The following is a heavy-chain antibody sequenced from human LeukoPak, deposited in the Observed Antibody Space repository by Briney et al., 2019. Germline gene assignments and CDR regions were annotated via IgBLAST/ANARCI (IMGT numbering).Heavy chain of an antibody. J-gene: IGHJ4*02. CDR1: GFTFSSFE. V-gene: IGHV3-48*03. D-gene: IGHD6-13*01. CDR3: ARVRGGSTWYGGGFDY. Sequence: RGSLRLSCAASGFTFSSFEMNWVRQAPGKGLEWVSYIGSSGTTIYYADSMKGRFIISRDNAKNSLYLQMNSLRAEDTAVYFCARVRGGSTWYGGGFDYWGQGTLVTVSS. CDR2: IGSSGTTI.